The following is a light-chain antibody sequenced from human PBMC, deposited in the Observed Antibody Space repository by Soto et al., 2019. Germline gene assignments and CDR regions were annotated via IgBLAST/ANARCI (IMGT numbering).Light chain of an antibody. CDR2: DAS. J-gene: IGKJ1*01. V-gene: IGKV1-5*01. Sequence: DIQMTQSPSTVSASVGDRVTITCRASQSISSWLAWYQQKPGKAPKLLIYDASSLESGVPSRFSGSGSGTEFTLTISSLQPDDFATYYCQQYNSYSWTFGQGTKADIK. CDR1: QSISSW. CDR3: QQYNSYSWT.